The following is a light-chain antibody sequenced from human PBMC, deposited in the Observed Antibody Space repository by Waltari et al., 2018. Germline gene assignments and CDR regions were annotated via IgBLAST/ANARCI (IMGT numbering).Light chain of an antibody. CDR3: QTTDSSGAWA. CDR2: KDS. J-gene: IGLJ3*02. Sequence: SHELTQPPSVSVSPGQTARITCSGDALSRQYAYWYQQKAGQAPVAVICKDSERPSGTPERFSGSTSGKTVTLTISGVQAEDEADYYCQTTDSSGAWAFGGGTKLTVL. V-gene: IGLV3-25*03. CDR1: ALSRQY.